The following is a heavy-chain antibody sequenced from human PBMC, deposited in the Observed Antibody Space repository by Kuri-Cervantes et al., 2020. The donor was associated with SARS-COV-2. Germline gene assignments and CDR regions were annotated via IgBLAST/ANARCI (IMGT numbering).Heavy chain of an antibody. CDR1: GGSFSGYY. V-gene: IGHV4-34*01. Sequence: GSLRLSCAVYGGSFSGYYWSWIRQAPGKGLEWIGEINHSGSTNYNPSLKSRVTISVDTSKNQFSLKLSSVTAADTAVYYCARVSPYYYDSSGYYLDYWGQGTLVTVSS. CDR2: INHSGST. J-gene: IGHJ4*02. D-gene: IGHD3-22*01. CDR3: ARVSPYYYDSSGYYLDY.